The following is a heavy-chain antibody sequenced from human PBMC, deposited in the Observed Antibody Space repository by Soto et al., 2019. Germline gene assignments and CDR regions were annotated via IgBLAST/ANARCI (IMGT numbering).Heavy chain of an antibody. CDR2: ISGYNGQT. D-gene: IGHD5-18*01. J-gene: IGHJ6*02. CDR1: GYTFTTYV. Sequence: QVQLVQSGPEVKKPGDSVKVSCKASGYTFTTYVISWVRQAPGQGLEWLGWISGYNGQTNYAQKFRGRVTITTDTSTSTAYMELRGLRSDDTSMYYCARDGRKELWVEGPNAMDAWGQGTTVTVSS. V-gene: IGHV1-18*01. CDR3: ARDGRKELWVEGPNAMDA.